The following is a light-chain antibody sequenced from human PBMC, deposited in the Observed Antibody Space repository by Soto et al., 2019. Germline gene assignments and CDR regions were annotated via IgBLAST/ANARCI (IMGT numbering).Light chain of an antibody. Sequence: DIHMTQSPSTLSVSVRDRVTITCRASQSVSPWLAWYQQKPGKAPRLLIYQGSTLESGVPSRFGGSGTGTEFTLTISSLQPDDFATYYCQQYHSYPYSFGQGTKLEI. CDR1: QSVSPW. CDR3: QQYHSYPYS. V-gene: IGKV1-5*03. J-gene: IGKJ2*01. CDR2: QGS.